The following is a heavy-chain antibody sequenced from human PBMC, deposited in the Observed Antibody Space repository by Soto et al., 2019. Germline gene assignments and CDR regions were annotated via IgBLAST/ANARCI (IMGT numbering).Heavy chain of an antibody. Sequence: PGGSLRLSCAASGFTLSDYWMHWVRQVPGKGLLWVSRISVDGGDTTYADSVKGRFTISRDNSKNTLYLQMNTLRAEDTAVYYCARDTRIAVAGTRSYYYGMDVWGQGTTVTVSS. CDR3: ARDTRIAVAGTRSYYYGMDV. J-gene: IGHJ6*02. CDR2: ISVDGGDT. D-gene: IGHD6-19*01. CDR1: GFTLSDYW. V-gene: IGHV3-74*01.